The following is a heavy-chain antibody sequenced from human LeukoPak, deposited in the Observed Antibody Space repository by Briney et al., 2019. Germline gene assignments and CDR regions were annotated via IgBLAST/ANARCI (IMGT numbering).Heavy chain of an antibody. V-gene: IGHV4-39*01. J-gene: IGHJ2*01. Sequence: SETLSLTCTVSGGSISSGSYYWGWVRQPPGKGLEWIGTIYFSGTTYYNPSLKSRVTISVDTSKNQFSLELSSVTAADTAVYYRASPGMASSIYWYFDLWGRGTLVTVSS. CDR3: ASPGMASSIYWYFDL. D-gene: IGHD5-24*01. CDR2: IYFSGTT. CDR1: GGSISSGSYY.